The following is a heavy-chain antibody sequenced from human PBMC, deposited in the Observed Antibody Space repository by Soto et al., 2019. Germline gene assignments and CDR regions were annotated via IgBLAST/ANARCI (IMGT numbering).Heavy chain of an antibody. D-gene: IGHD3-22*01. CDR3: AGPTYYYDSSGYYHY. Sequence: QVQLVQSGAEVKKPGSSVKVSCKASGGTFSSYTISWVRQAPGQGLEWMGRIIPILGIANYAQKFQGRVTITADKSTSTAYMELSSLRSEDTAVYYCAGPTYYYDSSGYYHYWGQGTLVTVSS. J-gene: IGHJ4*02. CDR2: IIPILGIA. CDR1: GGTFSSYT. V-gene: IGHV1-69*02.